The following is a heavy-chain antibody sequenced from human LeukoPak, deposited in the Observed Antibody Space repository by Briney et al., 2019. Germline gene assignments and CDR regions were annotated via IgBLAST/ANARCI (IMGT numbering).Heavy chain of an antibody. CDR2: IDWDDDK. Sequence: SGPALVKPTQTLTLTCSFSGFSLSTSGMCGSGLRQPPGKALEWLARIDWDDDKDYSTSLKTSLTISKDTSKNQVVLTMTNMDPVDTATYYCARSPGTTVTTFDYWGQGTLVTVSS. D-gene: IGHD4-17*01. J-gene: IGHJ4*02. V-gene: IGHV2-70*11. CDR3: ARSPGTTVTTFDY. CDR1: GFSLSTSGMC.